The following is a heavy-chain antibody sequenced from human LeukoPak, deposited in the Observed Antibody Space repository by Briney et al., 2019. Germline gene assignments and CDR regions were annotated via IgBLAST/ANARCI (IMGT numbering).Heavy chain of an antibody. V-gene: IGHV3-23*01. D-gene: IGHD6-19*01. CDR3: AKSTGWDTSGWPSDC. J-gene: IGHJ4*02. CDR2: ISGSGGWT. Sequence: PGGSPRLPCAASGFTFSSYGMTWVRQAPGKGLEWVSVISGSGGWTYYADSVKGRFNISRDNSKNTLYLQMKSLRAEDTAVYYCAKSTGWDTSGWPSDCWGRGTLVTVSS. CDR1: GFTFSSYG.